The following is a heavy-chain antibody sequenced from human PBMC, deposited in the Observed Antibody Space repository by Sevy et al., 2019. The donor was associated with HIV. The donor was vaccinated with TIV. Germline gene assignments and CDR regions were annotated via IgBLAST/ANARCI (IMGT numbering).Heavy chain of an antibody. J-gene: IGHJ4*02. V-gene: IGHV4-30-4*01. CDR2: IHYTGGT. D-gene: IGHD5-12*01. CDR3: ASKRGYNDGPFDY. Sequence: SETLSLTCTVSGGSFTSSDSYWSWIRQPPGEGLEWIGYIHYTGGTYYNPFLKSRVAMSEDTSEKQFSLKLSFLTAADTAVYYCASKRGYNDGPFDYWGQGTLVTVSS. CDR1: GGSFTSSDSY.